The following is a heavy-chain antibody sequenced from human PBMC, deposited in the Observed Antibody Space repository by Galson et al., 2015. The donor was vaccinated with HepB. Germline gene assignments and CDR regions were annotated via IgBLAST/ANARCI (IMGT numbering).Heavy chain of an antibody. D-gene: IGHD4-11*01. CDR2: ITPNFGGT. V-gene: IGHV1-2*06. J-gene: IGHJ4*02. Sequence: SVKVSCKASGYTFTGHYIHWVRQAPGQGLEWMGRITPNFGGTNYAQKFQGRITMTRDTSITTAYMELSSLGSDDTAVYYCALQYVETYPESRFDYWGQGTLVAVSS. CDR1: GYTFTGHY. CDR3: ALQYVETYPESRFDY.